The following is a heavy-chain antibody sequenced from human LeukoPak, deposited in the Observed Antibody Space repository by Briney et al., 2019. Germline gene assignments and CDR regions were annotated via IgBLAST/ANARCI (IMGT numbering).Heavy chain of an antibody. CDR1: GFTFSSYA. CDR2: ISSNGGST. CDR3: ARGLCSSTSCSGSGDY. V-gene: IGHV3-64*01. J-gene: IGHJ4*02. Sequence: QSGGSLRLSCAASGFTFSSYAMHWVRQAPGKGLEYVSAISSNGGSTYYANSVKGRFTISRDNSKNTLYLQMGSLRAEDMAVYYCARGLCSSTSCSGSGDYWGQGTLVTVSS. D-gene: IGHD2-2*01.